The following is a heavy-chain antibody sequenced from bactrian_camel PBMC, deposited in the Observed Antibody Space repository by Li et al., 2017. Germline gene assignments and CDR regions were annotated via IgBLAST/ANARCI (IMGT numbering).Heavy chain of an antibody. V-gene: IGHV3S55*01. J-gene: IGHJ4*01. CDR2: ISGDGST. CDR1: GFTFADSD. Sequence: HVQLVESGGGLVQPGGSLRLSCAASGFTFADSDTGWYRQAPGNECELVSTISGDGSTYYADSVKGRFTISQVNGKMTVYLQMNDLAPEDTGMYYCARCSWSWTVCHLGSSDYSDWGQGTQVTVS. D-gene: IGHD1*01. CDR3: ARCSWSWTVCHLGSSDYSD.